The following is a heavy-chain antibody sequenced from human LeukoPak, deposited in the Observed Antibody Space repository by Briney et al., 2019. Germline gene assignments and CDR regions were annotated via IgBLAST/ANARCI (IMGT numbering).Heavy chain of an antibody. J-gene: IGHJ1*01. V-gene: IGHV4-39*01. CDR1: GGSISSSSYY. CDR3: ARHGCSGGGCPFQH. Sequence: SETLSLTCTVSGGSISSSSYYWGWIRQPPGKGLEWIGSIYYSGSTNYNASLKSRVTISVDTSKNQFSLKLNSVTAADTAVYYCARHGCSGGGCPFQHWGQGTQVTVSS. D-gene: IGHD2-15*01. CDR2: IYYSGST.